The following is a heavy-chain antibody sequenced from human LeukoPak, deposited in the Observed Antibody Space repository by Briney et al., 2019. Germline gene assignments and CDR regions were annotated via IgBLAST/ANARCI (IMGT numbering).Heavy chain of an antibody. CDR1: GYTFTGYY. CDR3: ARDRSSGWYADY. J-gene: IGHJ4*02. CDR2: INPNSGGT. Sequence: ASVKVSCKASGYTFTGYYMHWVRQAPGQGLKWMGWINPNSGGTNYAQKFQGRVTMTRDTSISTAYMELSRLRSDDTAVYYCARDRSSGWYADYWGQGTLVTVSS. V-gene: IGHV1-2*02. D-gene: IGHD6-19*01.